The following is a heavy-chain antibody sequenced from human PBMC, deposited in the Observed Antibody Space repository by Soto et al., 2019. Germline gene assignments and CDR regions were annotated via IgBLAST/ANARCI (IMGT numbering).Heavy chain of an antibody. J-gene: IGHJ6*02. V-gene: IGHV1-18*01. CDR3: ARDFGFAVVNATGMDV. CDR1: GYTFTSYG. CDR2: ISAYNGNT. D-gene: IGHD2-21*01. Sequence: ASVKVSWKASGYTFTSYGISWVRQAPGQGLEWMGWISAYNGNTNYAQKLQGRVTMTTDTSTSTAYMELRSLRSDDTAVYYCARDFGFAVVNATGMDVWGQGTTVTVS.